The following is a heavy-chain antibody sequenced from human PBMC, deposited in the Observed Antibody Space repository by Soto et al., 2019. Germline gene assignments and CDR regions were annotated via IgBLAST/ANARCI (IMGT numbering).Heavy chain of an antibody. V-gene: IGHV3-9*01. CDR2: ISWNSGSI. J-gene: IGHJ4*02. Sequence: GGSLRLSCAASGFTFDDYAMHWVRQAPGKGPEWVSGISWNSGSIGYADSVKGRFTISRDNAKNSLYLQMNSLRAEDTALYYCAKAQGGFYDSSGYRFDYWGQGTLVT. CDR1: GFTFDDYA. D-gene: IGHD3-22*01. CDR3: AKAQGGFYDSSGYRFDY.